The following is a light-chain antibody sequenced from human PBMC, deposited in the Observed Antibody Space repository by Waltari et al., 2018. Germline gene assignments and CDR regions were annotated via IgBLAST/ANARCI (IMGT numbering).Light chain of an antibody. CDR3: CSYAGSYTSRV. Sequence: QSALTQPRSVSGSPGQSVTISCTGTSSDVGGYNYVSWYQQHPGKAPKLMIYYVSKRPSGVPDRFSGSKSGNTASLTISGLQAEDEADYYCCSYAGSYTSRVFGGGTKLTVL. V-gene: IGLV2-11*01. CDR2: YVS. CDR1: SSDVGGYNY. J-gene: IGLJ3*02.